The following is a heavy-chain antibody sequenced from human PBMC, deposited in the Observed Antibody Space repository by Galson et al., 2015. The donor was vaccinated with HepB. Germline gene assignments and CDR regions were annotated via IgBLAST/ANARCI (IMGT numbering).Heavy chain of an antibody. Sequence: SLRLSCAASGFTFSSYGMHWVRQAPGKGLEWVAVISYDGSNKYYADSVKGRFTISRDNSKNTLYLQMNSLRAEDTAVYYCAKEGGGYSSGWTEDYWGQGTLVTVSS. V-gene: IGHV3-30*18. CDR1: GFTFSSYG. D-gene: IGHD6-19*01. CDR3: AKEGGGYSSGWTEDY. J-gene: IGHJ4*02. CDR2: ISYDGSNK.